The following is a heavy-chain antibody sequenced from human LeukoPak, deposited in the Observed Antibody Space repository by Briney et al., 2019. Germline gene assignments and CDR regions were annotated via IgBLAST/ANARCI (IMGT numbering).Heavy chain of an antibody. CDR1: GFTLSSYA. D-gene: IGHD2-15*01. CDR2: MSGSGGST. J-gene: IGHJ1*01. Sequence: GGPLRLSCAASGFTLSSYAMSWVRQAPGKGLEWVSAMSGSGGSTYYADSVKGRFTISRDNSKNTLYLQMNSLRAEDTAVYYCANLLSLWQSPPPSWAAYSGQGTLVTVSS. V-gene: IGHV3-23*01. CDR3: ANLLSLWQSPPPSWAAY.